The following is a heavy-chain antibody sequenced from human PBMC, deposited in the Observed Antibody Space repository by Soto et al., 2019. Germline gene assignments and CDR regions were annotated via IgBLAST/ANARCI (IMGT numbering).Heavy chain of an antibody. CDR2: ISSSGSTI. CDR1: GFTFSSYE. CDR3: ARGPYDSSGYYYRFYGMDV. V-gene: IGHV3-48*03. D-gene: IGHD3-22*01. Sequence: GGSLRLSCAASGFTFSSYEMNWVRQAPGKGLEWVSYISSSGSTIYYADSVKGRFTISRDNAKNSLYLQMNSLRAEDTAVYYCARGPYDSSGYYYRFYGMDVWGQGTTVTVYS. J-gene: IGHJ6*02.